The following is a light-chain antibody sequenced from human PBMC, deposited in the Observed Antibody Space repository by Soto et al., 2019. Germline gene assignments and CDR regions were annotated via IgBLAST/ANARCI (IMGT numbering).Light chain of an antibody. CDR2: GNT. CDR3: QSYDTNLSGYVV. CDR1: SSNIGSNFD. J-gene: IGLJ2*01. V-gene: IGLV1-40*01. Sequence: QSVLTQPPAVSGAPGQRVTISCTESSSNIGSNFDVHWYQQFPGTAPRLLIYGNTNRPSGVPARFSGSKSGTSASLAITGLQAEDEADYYCQSYDTNLSGYVVFGGGTKLTVL.